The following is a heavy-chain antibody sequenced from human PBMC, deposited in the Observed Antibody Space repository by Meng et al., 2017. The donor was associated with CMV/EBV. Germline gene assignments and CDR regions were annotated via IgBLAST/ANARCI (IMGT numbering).Heavy chain of an antibody. D-gene: IGHD2-2*01. V-gene: IGHV4-34*01. CDR3: AKARSSTSYRTYYFDH. J-gene: IGHJ4*02. Sequence: SETLSLTCAVYGGSFSGYYWSWIRQPPGKGLEWIGEINHSGSTNYNPSPKSRVTISVDTSKNQFSLKLSSVTAADTAVYYCAKARSSTSYRTYYFDHWGQGTLVTVSS. CDR2: INHSGST. CDR1: GGSFSGYY.